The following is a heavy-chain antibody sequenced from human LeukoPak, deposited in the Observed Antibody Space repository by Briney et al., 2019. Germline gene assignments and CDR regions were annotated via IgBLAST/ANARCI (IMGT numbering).Heavy chain of an antibody. CDR3: AREAGYGYERFCY. J-gene: IGHJ4*02. CDR2: ISSSGSTI. CDR1: GFTFSDYY. D-gene: IGHD5-18*01. V-gene: IGHV3-11*04. Sequence: PGGSLRLSCAASGFTFSDYYMSWIRQAPGKGLEWVSYISSSGSTIYYADSVKGRFTISRDNAQNSLYLQMNRRGVEDTAVYDCAREAGYGYERFCYWGQGTQVTVSS.